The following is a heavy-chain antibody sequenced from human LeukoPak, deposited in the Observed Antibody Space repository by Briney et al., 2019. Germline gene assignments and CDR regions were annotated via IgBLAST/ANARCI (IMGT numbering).Heavy chain of an antibody. CDR3: AKEAFLVEDY. Sequence: GGSLRLSCAASGFTLSNAWMSWVRQAPGKGLEWVSAISGSGGSTYYADSVKGRFTISRDNSKNTLYLQMNSLRAEDTAVYYCAKEAFLVEDYWGQGTLVTVSS. D-gene: IGHD1-26*01. V-gene: IGHV3-23*01. CDR2: ISGSGGST. J-gene: IGHJ4*02. CDR1: GFTLSNAW.